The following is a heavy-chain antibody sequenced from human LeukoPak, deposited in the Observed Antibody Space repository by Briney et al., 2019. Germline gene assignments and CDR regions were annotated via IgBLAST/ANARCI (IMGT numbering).Heavy chain of an antibody. Sequence: GESLKISCQGSGYRFSSYWIAWVRQMPAKGLEWMGIIYPGDSDTRYSPSFQGQVTISADKSISTAYLQWSSLKASDTAMYYCARQPIGGYYDSTGYPTDAFDIWGQGTMVTVSS. CDR1: GYRFSSYW. D-gene: IGHD3-22*01. J-gene: IGHJ3*02. CDR2: IYPGDSDT. CDR3: ARQPIGGYYDSTGYPTDAFDI. V-gene: IGHV5-51*01.